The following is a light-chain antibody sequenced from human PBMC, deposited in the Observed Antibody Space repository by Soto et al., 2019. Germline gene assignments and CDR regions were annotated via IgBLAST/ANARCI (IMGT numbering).Light chain of an antibody. CDR1: SSNIGDNY. Sequence: QSVLTQPPSVSAAPGQKVTISCSGSSSNIGDNYVSWYQQLPGTAPKLLIYENNRRPSGIPDRFSGSKSGTSATLGITGLQTGDEADYYCGTWDSSLSGVVFGGGTKLTAL. J-gene: IGLJ2*01. V-gene: IGLV1-51*02. CDR3: GTWDSSLSGVV. CDR2: ENN.